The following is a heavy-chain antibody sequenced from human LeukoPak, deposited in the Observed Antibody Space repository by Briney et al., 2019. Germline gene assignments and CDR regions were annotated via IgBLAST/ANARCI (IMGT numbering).Heavy chain of an antibody. CDR1: GFTFSSYA. Sequence: GGSLRLSCVASGFTFSSYAMSWVRQAPGKGLEWVSAISGSGGSTYYADSVKGRFTISRDNSKNTLYLQMNSLRAEDTAVYYCAKVVVVAATTSHDAFDIWGQGTMVTVSS. V-gene: IGHV3-23*01. J-gene: IGHJ3*02. D-gene: IGHD2-15*01. CDR3: AKVVVVAATTSHDAFDI. CDR2: ISGSGGST.